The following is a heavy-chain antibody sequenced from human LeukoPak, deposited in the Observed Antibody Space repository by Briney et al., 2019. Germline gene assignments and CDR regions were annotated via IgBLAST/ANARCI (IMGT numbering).Heavy chain of an antibody. D-gene: IGHD1-26*01. CDR2: ITSSSSAI. Sequence: GGSLRLSCAASGFTFSGYSMNWVRQAPGKGLEWVSYITSSSSAIYYADSVRGRFTISRDNAKNSLYLQMNSLRAEDTAVYYCARVRGSYHIDYWGQGTPVTVSS. CDR3: ARVRGSYHIDY. CDR1: GFTFSGYS. J-gene: IGHJ4*02. V-gene: IGHV3-48*01.